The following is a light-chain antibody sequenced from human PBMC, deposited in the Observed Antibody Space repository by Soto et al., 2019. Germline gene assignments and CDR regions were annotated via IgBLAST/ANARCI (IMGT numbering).Light chain of an antibody. Sequence: DIQMTQSPSSLSASVGDRVTITCQASQDIRNYLNWYQQKPRKAPKLLIYDASNLETGVPSRFSGSGSGTDFSFTISSLQPEDIATYYCQQYDDLPYTFGQETKLEI. CDR1: QDIRNY. CDR3: QQYDDLPYT. J-gene: IGKJ2*01. CDR2: DAS. V-gene: IGKV1-33*01.